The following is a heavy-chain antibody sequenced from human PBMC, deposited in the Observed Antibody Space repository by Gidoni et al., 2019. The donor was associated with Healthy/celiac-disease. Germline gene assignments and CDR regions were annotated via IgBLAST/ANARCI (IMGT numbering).Heavy chain of an antibody. D-gene: IGHD5-12*01. J-gene: IGHJ4*02. CDR2: ISYDGSNK. V-gene: IGHV3-30-3*01. Sequence: QVQLVESGGGVVQPGRSLRLSCAAYGFTFSSYAMHWVRQAPGKGLEWVAVISYDGSNKYYADSVKGRFTISRDNSKNTLYLQMNSLRAEDTAVYYCARDERGMATILFYWGQGTLVTVSS. CDR3: ARDERGMATILFY. CDR1: GFTFSSYA.